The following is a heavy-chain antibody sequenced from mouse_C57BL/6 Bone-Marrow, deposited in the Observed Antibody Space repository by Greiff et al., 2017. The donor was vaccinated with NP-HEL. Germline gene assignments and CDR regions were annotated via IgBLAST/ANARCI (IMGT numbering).Heavy chain of an antibody. CDR3: ARTGASYWYFDV. V-gene: IGHV5-17*01. CDR2: ISSGSSTL. D-gene: IGHD4-1*01. CDR1: GFTFSDYG. J-gene: IGHJ1*03. Sequence: EVQRVESGGGLVKPGGSLKLSCAASGFTFSDYGMHWVRQAPETGLEWVAYISSGSSTLYYADTVKGRFTISRDNAKNTLFLQMTSLRSEDTAMYYCARTGASYWYFDVWGTGTTVTVSS.